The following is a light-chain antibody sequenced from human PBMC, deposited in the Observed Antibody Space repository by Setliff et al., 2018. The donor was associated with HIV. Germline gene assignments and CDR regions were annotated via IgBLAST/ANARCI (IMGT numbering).Light chain of an antibody. Sequence: LTQPHSVSVATAQTGPRITCGGNNIGSESVHWYQQKPGQAPVLVIYYDSDRPSGIPERFSGSKSGNTATLTISRVEAGDEADYYCQVWHSSSDHPYVFGTGTKVTVL. CDR1: NIGSES. CDR3: QVWHSSSDHPYV. CDR2: YDS. V-gene: IGLV3-21*04. J-gene: IGLJ1*01.